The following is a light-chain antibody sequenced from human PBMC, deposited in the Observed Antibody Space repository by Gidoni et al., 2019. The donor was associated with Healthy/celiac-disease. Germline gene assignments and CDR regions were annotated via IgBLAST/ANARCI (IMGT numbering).Light chain of an antibody. V-gene: IGKV1-39*01. CDR3: QQSYSTQWT. Sequence: DIPMTHSPSSLSASGGDRVTITCRASQSISSYLNWYQQKPGKAPKLLNYAASSLQRGGPSRFSGRGAGTDFTITISRQQHEDVATYYCQQSYSTQWTFGQGTKVEIK. J-gene: IGKJ1*01. CDR1: QSISSY. CDR2: AAS.